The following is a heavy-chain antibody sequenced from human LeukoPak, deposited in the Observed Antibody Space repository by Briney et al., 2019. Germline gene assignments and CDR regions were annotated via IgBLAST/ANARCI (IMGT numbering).Heavy chain of an antibody. V-gene: IGHV3-48*03. D-gene: IGHD5-18*01. Sequence: GGSLRLSCAASGFTFSSYEMNWVRQAPGKGLEWVSYISSSGSTIYYADSVKGRFTISRDNSKNTLYLQMNSLRAEDTAVYYCAKGRGYSYVDYWGQGTLVTVSS. CDR2: ISSSGSTI. CDR3: AKGRGYSYVDY. CDR1: GFTFSSYE. J-gene: IGHJ4*02.